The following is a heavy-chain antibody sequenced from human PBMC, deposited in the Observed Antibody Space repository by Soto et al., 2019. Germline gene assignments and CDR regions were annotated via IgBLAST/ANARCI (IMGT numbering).Heavy chain of an antibody. Sequence: EIQLMQSGGGLVRPGGSLRLSCAASGFSFSSYWMSWVRHAPGKGPEWVANIKEDGGEQHYVDSVKGRFTISRDNTENSLFLQMNNLRAEDSAIYYCAITTSTVSYWFDPWGPGTQVTVSS. D-gene: IGHD4-4*01. V-gene: IGHV3-7*03. CDR2: IKEDGGEQ. CDR3: AITTSTVSYWFDP. J-gene: IGHJ5*02. CDR1: GFSFSSYW.